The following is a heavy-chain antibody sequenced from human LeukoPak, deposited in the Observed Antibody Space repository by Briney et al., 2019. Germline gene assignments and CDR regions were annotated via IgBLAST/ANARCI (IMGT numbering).Heavy chain of an antibody. D-gene: IGHD3-10*01. V-gene: IGHV1-18*01. J-gene: IGHJ4*02. Sequence: GASAKVSCKASGYTFTSYGISWVRQAPGQGLEWMGWISAYNGNTNYAQKLQGRVTMTTDTSTSTAYMELRSLRSDDTAVYYCARDQYYYGSGSRKGLDYWGQGTLVTVSS. CDR3: ARDQYYYGSGSRKGLDY. CDR1: GYTFTSYG. CDR2: ISAYNGNT.